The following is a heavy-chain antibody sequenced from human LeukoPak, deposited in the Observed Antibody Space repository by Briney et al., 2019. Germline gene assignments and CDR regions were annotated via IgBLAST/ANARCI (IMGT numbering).Heavy chain of an antibody. J-gene: IGHJ4*02. D-gene: IGHD3-22*01. V-gene: IGHV3-11*04. Sequence: GGSLRLSCVASGFTFSNYYMGWIRQAPGKGLEWVSYISRSGDSIHYADSVKGRFTISRDNAKNSLFLEMNSLRAEDTAVYYCARSIEAYFDYWGQGTLVTVSS. CDR2: ISRSGDSI. CDR1: GFTFSNYY. CDR3: ARSIEAYFDY.